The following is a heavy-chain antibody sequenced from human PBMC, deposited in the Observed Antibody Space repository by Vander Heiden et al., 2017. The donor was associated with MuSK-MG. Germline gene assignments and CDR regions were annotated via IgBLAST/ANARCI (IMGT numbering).Heavy chain of an antibody. J-gene: IGHJ4*02. CDR3: ARDQGTGTTLPLDY. CDR1: GFTFSSYS. Sequence: EVQLVESGGGLVKPGGSLRLACAASGFTFSSYSMNWVRQAPGKGLELVSSISSSSSYIYYADSVKGRFTISRDNAKNSLYLQMNSLRAEDTAVYYCARDQGTGTTLPLDYWGQGTLVTVSS. CDR2: ISSSSSYI. D-gene: IGHD1-1*01. V-gene: IGHV3-21*01.